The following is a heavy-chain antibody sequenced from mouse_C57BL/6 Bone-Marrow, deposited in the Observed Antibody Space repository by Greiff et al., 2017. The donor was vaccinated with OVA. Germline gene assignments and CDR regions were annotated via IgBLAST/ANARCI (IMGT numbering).Heavy chain of an antibody. CDR2: INSDGGST. V-gene: IGHV5-2*01. Sequence: EVKLVESGGGLVQPGESLKLSCESNEYEFPSHDMSWVRKTPEKRLELVAAINSDGGSTYYPDTMERRFIISRDNTKNTLYMQMSSLRSEDTALYYCARLAYYGAMDYWGQGTSVTVSS. J-gene: IGHJ4*01. CDR3: ARLAYYGAMDY. CDR1: EYEFPSHD. D-gene: IGHD1-1*01.